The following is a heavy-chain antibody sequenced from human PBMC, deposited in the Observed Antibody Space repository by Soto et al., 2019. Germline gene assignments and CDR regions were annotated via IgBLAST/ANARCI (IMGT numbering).Heavy chain of an antibody. V-gene: IGHV4-34*01. D-gene: IGHD6-13*01. CDR3: ARGGRGSSWYSSY. CDR2: INHSGST. J-gene: IGHJ4*02. CDR1: GGTFSSYA. Sequence: SCKASGGTFSSYAISWVRQAPGKGLEWIGEINHSGSTNYNPSLKSRVTISVDTSKNQFSLKLSSVTAADTAVYYCARGGRGSSWYSSYWGQGTLVTVSS.